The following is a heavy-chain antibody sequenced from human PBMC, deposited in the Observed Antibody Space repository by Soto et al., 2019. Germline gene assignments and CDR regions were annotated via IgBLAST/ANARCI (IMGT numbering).Heavy chain of an antibody. V-gene: IGHV3-23*01. D-gene: IGHD4-17*01. CDR1: GFTFSSYA. CDR2: ISGSGGST. CDR3: AKGGYGDYANWFDP. J-gene: IGHJ5*02. Sequence: EVQLLESGGGLVQPGGSLRLSCAASGFTFSSYAMSWVRQAPGTGLEWVSAISGSGGSTYYADSVKGRFTISRDNSKNTLYLQMNSLRAEDTAVNYCAKGGYGDYANWFDPWGQGTLVTVSS.